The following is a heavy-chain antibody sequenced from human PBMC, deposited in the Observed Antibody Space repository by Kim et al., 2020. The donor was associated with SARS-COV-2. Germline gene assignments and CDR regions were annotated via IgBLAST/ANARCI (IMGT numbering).Heavy chain of an antibody. J-gene: IGHJ5*02. CDR3: ARCRPPFTFGENWFDP. V-gene: IGHV4-4*08. Sequence: SLKSRVTISVNTSENQFSLKQSSVTAADTAVYYCARCRPPFTFGENWFDPWGQGTLVTVSS. D-gene: IGHD3-16*01.